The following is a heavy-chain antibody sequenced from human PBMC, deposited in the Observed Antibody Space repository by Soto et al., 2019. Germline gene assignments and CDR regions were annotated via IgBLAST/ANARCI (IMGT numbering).Heavy chain of an antibody. CDR3: ASYSRAYYYDSSGMDV. CDR2: IIPIFGTA. D-gene: IGHD3-22*01. Sequence: ASVKVSCKASGGTFSSYAISWVRQAPGQGLEWMGGIIPIFGTANYAQKFQGRVTITADESTSTAYMELSSLRSEDTAVYYCASYSRAYYYDSSGMDVWGQGTTVTVSS. CDR1: GGTFSSYA. V-gene: IGHV1-69*13. J-gene: IGHJ6*02.